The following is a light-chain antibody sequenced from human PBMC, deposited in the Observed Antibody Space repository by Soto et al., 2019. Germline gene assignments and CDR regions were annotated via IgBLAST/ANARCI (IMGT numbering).Light chain of an antibody. CDR1: QSVSSY. CDR3: QQRSNWPYT. Sequence: EIVLTQSPATLSLSPGERATLSCRASQSVSSYLGWYQQKPGQAPRLLIYDASNRATGIPARFSGSGSGTDFTLTISSLEPEDSAVYYCQQRSNWPYTFGQGTKLEIK. CDR2: DAS. J-gene: IGKJ2*01. V-gene: IGKV3-11*01.